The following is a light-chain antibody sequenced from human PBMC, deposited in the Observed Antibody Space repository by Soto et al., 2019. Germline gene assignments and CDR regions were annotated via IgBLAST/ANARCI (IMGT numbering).Light chain of an antibody. V-gene: IGKV1-39*01. CDR1: QTIRSY. CDR3: QQSFSIPPLT. Sequence: DIQMTQSPSSLSASVGDRVTITCRASQTIRSYLNWYKQKPGKAPVLLISAASSLQSGVPSRFSGSGSGADFTLTISSLQPEDFSTYYCQQSFSIPPLTFGGGTKVEIK. CDR2: AAS. J-gene: IGKJ4*01.